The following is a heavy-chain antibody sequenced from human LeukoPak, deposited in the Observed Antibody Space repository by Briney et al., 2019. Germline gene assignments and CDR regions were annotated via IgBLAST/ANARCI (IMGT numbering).Heavy chain of an antibody. CDR2: ISYSGST. CDR1: GFTFSRYA. J-gene: IGHJ5*02. V-gene: IGHV4-59*01. D-gene: IGHD1-1*01. Sequence: GSLRLSCAASGFTFSRYAMSWIRQPPGKGLEWIGYISYSGSTNFNPSLKSRVTISVDTSKNQFSLKLSSVTAADTAVYYCAREGTAGTNLNWFDPWGQGTLVTVSS. CDR3: AREGTAGTNLNWFDP.